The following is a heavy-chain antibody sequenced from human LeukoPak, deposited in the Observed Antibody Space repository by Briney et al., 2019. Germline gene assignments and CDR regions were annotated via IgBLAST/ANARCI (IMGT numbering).Heavy chain of an antibody. CDR3: ARHLRPRFLGWNDYARDDAFDI. CDR1: GGSFSGYY. CDR2: INHSGST. V-gene: IGHV4-34*01. Sequence: PSETLSLTCAVYGGSFSGYYWSWIRQPPGKGLEWIGEINHSGSTNYNPSLKSRVTISVDTSKNQFSLKLSSVTAADTAVYYCARHLRPRFLGWNDYARDDAFDIWGQGTMVTVSS. D-gene: IGHD1-1*01. J-gene: IGHJ3*02.